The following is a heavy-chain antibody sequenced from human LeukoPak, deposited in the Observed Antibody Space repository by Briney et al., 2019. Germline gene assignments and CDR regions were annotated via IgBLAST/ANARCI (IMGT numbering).Heavy chain of an antibody. CDR1: GFTFSSYA. CDR2: ISGSGGST. D-gene: IGHD3-22*01. CDR3: ARRAGDYSHPYDY. V-gene: IGHV3-23*01. J-gene: IGHJ4*02. Sequence: GGSLRLSCAASGFTFSSYAMSWVRQAPGKGLEWVSAISGSGGSTYYTDSVKGRFTISRDNSKNTLYLQMNSLRAEDTAVYYCARRAGDYSHPYDYWGQGILVTVSS.